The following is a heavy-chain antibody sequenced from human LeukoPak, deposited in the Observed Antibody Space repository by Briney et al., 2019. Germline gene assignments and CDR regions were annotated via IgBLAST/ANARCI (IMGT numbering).Heavy chain of an antibody. J-gene: IGHJ4*02. CDR3: ARGGVAAADSNPYYFDY. CDR1: GGSISSYY. CDR2: IYYSGST. D-gene: IGHD6-13*01. V-gene: IGHV4-59*01. Sequence: SETLSLTCTVSGGSISSYYWSWIRQPPGKGLEWIGYIYYSGSTNYNPSLKSRVTISVDTFKNQFSLKLSSVTAADTAVYYCARGGVAAADSNPYYFDYWGQGTLVTVSS.